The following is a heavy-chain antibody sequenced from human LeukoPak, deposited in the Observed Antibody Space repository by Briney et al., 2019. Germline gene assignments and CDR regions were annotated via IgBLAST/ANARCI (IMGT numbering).Heavy chain of an antibody. V-gene: IGHV3-66*01. J-gene: IGHJ4*02. CDR1: GFTVSSNY. CDR3: ARDRLTAMPTDY. Sequence: PGGSLRLSCAASGFTVSSNYMSWVRQAPGKGLEWVSVIYSGGSTYYADSVKGRFTISRDNSKNTLYLQMNSLRAEDTAVYYCARDRLTAMPTDYWGQGTLVTVSS. CDR2: IYSGGST. D-gene: IGHD5-18*01.